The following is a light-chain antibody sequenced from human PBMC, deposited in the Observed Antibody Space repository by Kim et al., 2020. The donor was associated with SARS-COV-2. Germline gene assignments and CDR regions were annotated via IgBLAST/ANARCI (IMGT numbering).Light chain of an antibody. Sequence: QKVTISCSGSSSNIGKNYVSWYQQFPGTAPKLVIYDNDSRAAGIPDRFFGSRSGTSATLGITGVQTGDEADYYCGAWDNSLSAGIFGGGTQLTVL. J-gene: IGLJ2*01. V-gene: IGLV1-51*01. CDR3: GAWDNSLSAGI. CDR2: DND. CDR1: SSNIGKNY.